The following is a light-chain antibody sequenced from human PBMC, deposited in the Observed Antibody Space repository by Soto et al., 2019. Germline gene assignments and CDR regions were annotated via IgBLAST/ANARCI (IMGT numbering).Light chain of an antibody. V-gene: IGKV3-11*01. CDR1: QSVRSY. Sequence: EVVLTQSPATLSLSPGERATLSCRASQSVRSYLAWFQHKPGQAPRLLIYDASNRATGIPGRFSGSGFGTDFTFTISSLAAEDCVVYYGEQRTNWPPLTFGGGTRVEIK. CDR3: EQRTNWPPLT. J-gene: IGKJ4*01. CDR2: DAS.